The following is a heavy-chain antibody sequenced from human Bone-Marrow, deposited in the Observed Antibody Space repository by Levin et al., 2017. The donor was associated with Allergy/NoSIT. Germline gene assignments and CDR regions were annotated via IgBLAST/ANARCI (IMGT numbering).Heavy chain of an antibody. D-gene: IGHD6-19*01. CDR3: AKDRGQWLVPGGYFDY. V-gene: IGHV3-23*01. CDR2: ISGSGGST. CDR1: GFTFSSYA. J-gene: IGHJ4*02. Sequence: GGSLRLSCAASGFTFSSYAMSWVRQAPGKGLEWVSAISGSGGSTYYADSVKGRFTISRDNSKNTLYLQMNSLRAEDTAVYYCAKDRGQWLVPGGYFDYWGQGTLVTVSS.